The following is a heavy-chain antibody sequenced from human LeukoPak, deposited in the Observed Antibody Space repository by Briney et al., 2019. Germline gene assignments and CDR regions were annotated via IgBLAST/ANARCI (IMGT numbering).Heavy chain of an antibody. CDR3: ARGPPYEPLDY. D-gene: IGHD3-16*01. J-gene: IGHJ4*02. Sequence: SETLSLTCTVSGGSISSGDYYWSWIRQPPGKGLEWIGYIYYSGSTYYNPSLKSRVTISVDTSKNQFSLKLSSVTAADTAVYYCARGPPYEPLDYWGQGTLVTVSS. V-gene: IGHV4-30-4*01. CDR1: GGSISSGDYY. CDR2: IYYSGST.